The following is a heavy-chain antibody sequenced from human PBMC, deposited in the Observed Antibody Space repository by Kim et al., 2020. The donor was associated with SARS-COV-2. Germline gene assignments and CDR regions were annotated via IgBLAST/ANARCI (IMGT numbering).Heavy chain of an antibody. CDR3: AKSRREFGELLYYFDY. CDR1: GFTFSSYA. CDR2: ISGSGGST. V-gene: IGHV3-23*01. J-gene: IGHJ4*02. D-gene: IGHD3-10*01. Sequence: GGSLRLSCAASGFTFSSYAMSWVRQAPGKGLEWVSAISGSGGSTYYADSVKGRFTISRDNSKNTLYLQMNSLRAEDTAVYYCAKSRREFGELLYYFDYWGQGTLVTVSS.